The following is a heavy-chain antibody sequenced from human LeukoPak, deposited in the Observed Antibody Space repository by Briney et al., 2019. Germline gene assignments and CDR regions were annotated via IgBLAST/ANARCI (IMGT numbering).Heavy chain of an antibody. CDR2: INEDGSIT. Sequence: GGSLRLSCAVSGFTFRTYWMHWVRQVPGEGLVWVSRINEDGSITNYADSVKGRFSISRDNAKSTLYLQMNSLRAEDTAVYYCGRDLGGRSGYWGQGTLVTVSS. D-gene: IGHD1-26*01. CDR3: GRDLGGRSGY. V-gene: IGHV3-74*01. J-gene: IGHJ4*02. CDR1: GFTFRTYW.